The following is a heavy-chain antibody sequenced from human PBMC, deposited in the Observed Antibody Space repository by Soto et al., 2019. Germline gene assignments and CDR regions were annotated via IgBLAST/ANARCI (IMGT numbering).Heavy chain of an antibody. CDR3: ARGDIVVVPAAINYYYYYGMDV. Sequence: QVQLVESGGGVVQPGRSLRLSCAASGFTFSSYGMHWVRQAPGKGLEWVAGIWYDGSNKYYADSVKGRFTTSRDNSKNTLYLQMNSLRAEDTAVYYCARGDIVVVPAAINYYYYYGMDVWGQGTTVTVSS. V-gene: IGHV3-33*01. CDR1: GFTFSSYG. J-gene: IGHJ6*02. CDR2: IWYDGSNK. D-gene: IGHD2-2*02.